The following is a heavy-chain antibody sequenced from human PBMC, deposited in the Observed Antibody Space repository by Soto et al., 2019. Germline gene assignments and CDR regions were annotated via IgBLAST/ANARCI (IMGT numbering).Heavy chain of an antibody. D-gene: IGHD1-7*01. CDR2: ISGSGDTT. J-gene: IGHJ4*02. CDR1: GFTFSTYA. V-gene: IGHV3-23*01. Sequence: EVQLLESGGGLVQPGGSLRLSCAASGFTFSTYAMNWVRQAPGKGLEWVSGISGSGDTTYSADCVKGRFTSSRDNAKNTLYRRMNSLRAEDTAVYYCAKDQKGNWNYALFFDYWGQGTLVTVSS. CDR3: AKDQKGNWNYALFFDY.